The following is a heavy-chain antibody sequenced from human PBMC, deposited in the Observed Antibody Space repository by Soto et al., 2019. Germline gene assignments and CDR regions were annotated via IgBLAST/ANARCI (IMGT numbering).Heavy chain of an antibody. D-gene: IGHD1-26*01. V-gene: IGHV1-18*01. CDR3: ASPWEGAYYYYGMDV. CDR2: ISAYNGNT. CDR1: GYTFTSYG. Sequence: ASVTVSCKASGYTFTSYGIIWVRQAPGQGLEWMGWISAYNGNTNYAQKLQGRVTMTTDTSTSTAYMELRSLRSDDTAVYYCASPWEGAYYYYGMDVWGQGTTVTVSS. J-gene: IGHJ6*02.